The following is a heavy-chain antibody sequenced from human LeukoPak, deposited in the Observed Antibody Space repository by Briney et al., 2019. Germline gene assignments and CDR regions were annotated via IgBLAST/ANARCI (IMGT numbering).Heavy chain of an antibody. CDR1: GGSISSGDYY. Sequence: PSETLSLTCTVSGGSISSGDYYWSWIRQPPGKGLEGIGYIYYSGTTYYNPSLKSRVTISVDTSKNQFSLKLSSVAAADTAVYFCARASYCSSTSCYTYWYFDLWGRGTLVTVSS. V-gene: IGHV4-30-4*01. CDR2: IYYSGTT. D-gene: IGHD2-2*02. J-gene: IGHJ2*01. CDR3: ARASYCSSTSCYTYWYFDL.